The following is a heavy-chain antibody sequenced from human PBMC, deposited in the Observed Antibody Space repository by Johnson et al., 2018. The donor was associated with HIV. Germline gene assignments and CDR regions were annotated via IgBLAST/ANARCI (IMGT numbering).Heavy chain of an antibody. CDR3: TTDHDSSSWYHDAFDI. V-gene: IGHV3-33*08. Sequence: QVQLVESGGGVVQPGRSLRLSCAASGFTFDDYGMSWVRQAPGKGLEWVAFIRYDGSNKYYADSVKGRFTISRDNSKNTLYLQMNSLKTEDTAVYYCTTDHDSSSWYHDAFDIWGQGTMVTVSS. J-gene: IGHJ3*02. CDR1: GFTFDDYG. CDR2: IRYDGSNK. D-gene: IGHD6-13*01.